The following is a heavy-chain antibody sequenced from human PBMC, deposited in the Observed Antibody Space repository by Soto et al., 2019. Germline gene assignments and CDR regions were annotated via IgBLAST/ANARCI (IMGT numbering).Heavy chain of an antibody. CDR3: AKDLAVARNAEYFQH. J-gene: IGHJ1*01. CDR1: GFTFSSYA. V-gene: IGHV3-23*01. Sequence: GGSLRLSCAASGFTFSSYAMSWVRQAPGKGLEWVSAISGSGGSTYYADSVKGRFTISRDNSKNTLYLQMNSLRAEDTAVYYCAKDLAVARNAEYFQHWGQGTLVTVSS. D-gene: IGHD6-19*01. CDR2: ISGSGGST.